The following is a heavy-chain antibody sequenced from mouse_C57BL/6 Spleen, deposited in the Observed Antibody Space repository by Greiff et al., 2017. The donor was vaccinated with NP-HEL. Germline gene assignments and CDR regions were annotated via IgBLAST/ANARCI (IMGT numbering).Heavy chain of an antibody. CDR2: INPSSGYT. Sequence: VQLQQSGAELAKPGASVKLSCKASGYTFTSYWMHWVKQRPGQGLEWIGYINPSSGYTKYNQKVKDKATLTADTSSSTAYMQLSSLTYEDSAVYDCARTGQGLAYWGQGTLVTVSA. J-gene: IGHJ3*01. D-gene: IGHD4-1*01. V-gene: IGHV1-7*01. CDR3: ARTGQGLAY. CDR1: GYTFTSYW.